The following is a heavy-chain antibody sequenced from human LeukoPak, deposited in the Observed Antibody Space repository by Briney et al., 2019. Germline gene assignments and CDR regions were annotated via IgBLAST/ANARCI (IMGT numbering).Heavy chain of an antibody. J-gene: IGHJ4*02. Sequence: ASVKVSCKASGYTYTSYHIHSVRQATGQGLEWMGIINPSGGTTKYAQKFQGRLTMTRDTSTSTVYMELSSLISEDTAVYYCARDRQRFDYWGQGTLVTVSS. CDR3: ARDRQRFDY. CDR2: INPSGGTT. V-gene: IGHV1-46*01. D-gene: IGHD5-18*01. CDR1: GYTYTSYH.